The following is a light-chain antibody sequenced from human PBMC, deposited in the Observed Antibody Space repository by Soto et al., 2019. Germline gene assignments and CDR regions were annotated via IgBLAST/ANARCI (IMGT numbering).Light chain of an antibody. CDR3: HQYGGSGPFI. V-gene: IGKV3-20*01. CDR2: GAA. Sequence: EIVLTQSPGTLYLSPGERAALSCRASQSIGTTYLAWYQQKPRQSPRLLIYGAASTATGIPDRFSGSGSGTDFTLTINRLGPEDFAVYYCHQYGGSGPFIFAQGTKLELK. J-gene: IGKJ2*01. CDR1: QSIGTTY.